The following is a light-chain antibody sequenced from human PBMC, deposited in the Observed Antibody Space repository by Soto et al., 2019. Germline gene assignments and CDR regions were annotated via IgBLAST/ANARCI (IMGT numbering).Light chain of an antibody. CDR2: GAS. CDR1: QSVSSN. Sequence: EIVMTQSPATLSVSPGERATLSCRASQSVSSNLAWYQQKPGQAPRHLIYGASTRATGIPARFSGSGCGTEFTLTISILQSEDFAVYYCQQYNNWPPWTFGQGTKVEIK. CDR3: QQYNNWPPWT. J-gene: IGKJ1*01. V-gene: IGKV3-15*01.